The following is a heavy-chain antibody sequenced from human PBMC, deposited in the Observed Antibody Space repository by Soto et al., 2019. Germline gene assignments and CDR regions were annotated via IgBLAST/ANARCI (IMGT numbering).Heavy chain of an antibody. J-gene: IGHJ5*02. Sequence: QVQLVESGGGVVQPGRSLRLSCEVSGFSLSGYGMHWVRQAPGKGLEWVAVIWYHGTTKNYADSVKGRFTISRDTSKNTVYLQMDRLKVEDTAVYYCARDVDRTSHLNWFDPWGQGVMVTVSS. D-gene: IGHD5-12*01. CDR3: ARDVDRTSHLNWFDP. V-gene: IGHV3-33*01. CDR1: GFSLSGYG. CDR2: IWYHGTTK.